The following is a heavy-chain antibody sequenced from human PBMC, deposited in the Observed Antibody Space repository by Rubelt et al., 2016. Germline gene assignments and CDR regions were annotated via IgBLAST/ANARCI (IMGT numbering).Heavy chain of an antibody. V-gene: IGHV4-34*11. J-gene: IGHJ3*02. CDR3: ASLRYFDWLLSGSPQAFDI. D-gene: IGHD3-9*01. Sequence: QVQLQQWGAGLLKPSETLSLTCAVYGGSFSGYYWSWIRQPPGKGLEWIGYIYYSGSTNYNPSLKSRVIILGDTAKNQFSVKLSSVNAADTAVYYCASLRYFDWLLSGSPQAFDIWGQGTMVTVSS. CDR2: IYYSGST. CDR1: GGSFSGYY.